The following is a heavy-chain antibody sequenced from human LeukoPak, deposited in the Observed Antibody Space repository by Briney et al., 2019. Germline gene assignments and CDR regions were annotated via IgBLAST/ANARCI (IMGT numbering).Heavy chain of an antibody. V-gene: IGHV1-24*01. Sequence: ASVKVSCKVSGYTLTELSMHWVRQAPGKGLEWMGGFDPEDGETIYAQKFQGRVTMTEDTSTDTAYMELSSLRSGDTAVYYCATLSYSSGGLDYWGQGTLVTVSS. J-gene: IGHJ4*02. CDR3: ATLSYSSGGLDY. CDR2: FDPEDGET. D-gene: IGHD6-19*01. CDR1: GYTLTELS.